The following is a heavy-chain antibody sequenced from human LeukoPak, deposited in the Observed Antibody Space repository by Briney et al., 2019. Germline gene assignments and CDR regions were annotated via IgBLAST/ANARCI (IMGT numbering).Heavy chain of an antibody. CDR3: AKVAAVGATYFDY. D-gene: IGHD1-26*01. CDR1: GFTFSHYG. J-gene: IGHJ4*02. V-gene: IGHV3-30*02. CDR2: IRYDGSNK. Sequence: PGGSLRLSCAASGFTFSHYGMHWVRQAPGKGLEWVAFIRYDGSNKYYADSVKGRFTISRDNSMNTLSLQMNSLRADDTAVYYCAKVAAVGATYFDYWGQGTLLTVSS.